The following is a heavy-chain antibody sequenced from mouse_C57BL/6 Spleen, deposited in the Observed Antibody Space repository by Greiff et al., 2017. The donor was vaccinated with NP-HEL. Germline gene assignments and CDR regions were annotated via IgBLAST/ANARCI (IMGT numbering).Heavy chain of an antibody. CDR1: GFTFSSYA. J-gene: IGHJ2*01. CDR3: TRDKDQGDFDY. D-gene: IGHD3-2*02. CDR2: ISSGGDYI. V-gene: IGHV5-9-1*02. Sequence: EVQVVESGEGLVKPGGSLKLSCAASGFTFSSYAMSWVRQTPEKRLEWVAYISSGGDYIYYADTVKGRFTISRDNARNTLYLQMSSLKSEDTAMYYCTRDKDQGDFDYWGQGTTLTVSS.